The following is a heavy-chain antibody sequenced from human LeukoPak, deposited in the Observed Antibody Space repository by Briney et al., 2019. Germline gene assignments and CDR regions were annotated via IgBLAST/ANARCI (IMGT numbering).Heavy chain of an antibody. V-gene: IGHV4-61*02. CDR3: ATIVGATRVLRN. CDR2: IYTSGST. CDR1: GGSISSGSYY. D-gene: IGHD1-26*01. Sequence: TLSLTCTVSGGSISSGSYYWSWIRQPAGKGLEWIGRIYTSGSTNYNPSLKSRVTISVDTSKNQFSLKLSSVTAADTAVYYCATIVGATRVLRNWGQGTLVTVSS. J-gene: IGHJ4*02.